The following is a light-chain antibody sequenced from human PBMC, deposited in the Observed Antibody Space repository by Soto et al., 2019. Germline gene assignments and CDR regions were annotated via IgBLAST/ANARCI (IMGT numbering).Light chain of an antibody. V-gene: IGKV1-12*01. CDR2: AAS. Sequence: DIQMTQAPSSVAAALGDRVTITCRASQGISTTLAWYQQKPGKAPKLRIYAASSLLSGVPSRFSGSGSGTDFTLTISSLQPEDFETYYCQQSYSNLWTFGQGTKVDIK. J-gene: IGKJ1*01. CDR1: QGISTT. CDR3: QQSYSNLWT.